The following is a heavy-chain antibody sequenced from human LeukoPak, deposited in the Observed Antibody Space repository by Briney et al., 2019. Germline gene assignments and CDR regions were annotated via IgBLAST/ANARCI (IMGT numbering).Heavy chain of an antibody. J-gene: IGHJ6*03. CDR1: GGSISSGGYY. Sequence: PSQTLSLTCTVSGGSISSGGYYWSWIRQHPGKGLEWIGYIYYSGSTYYNPSLKSRVTISVDTSKNQFSLKLSSVTAADTAVYYCARVIQYYYYMDVWGKGTTVTVSS. CDR3: ARVIQYYYYMDV. CDR2: IYYSGST. V-gene: IGHV4-31*03. D-gene: IGHD1-1*01.